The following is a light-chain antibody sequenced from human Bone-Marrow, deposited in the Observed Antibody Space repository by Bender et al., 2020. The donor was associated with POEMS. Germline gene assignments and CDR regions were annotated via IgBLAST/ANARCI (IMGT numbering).Light chain of an antibody. CDR1: SNDISTYNY. CDR3: SSYSSGGTVL. V-gene: IGLV2-14*03. J-gene: IGLJ2*01. CDR2: DVI. Sequence: QSALTQPASVSESPGQSITIPCIGSSNDISTYNYVSWYQQHPGKSPQLLIYDVIRRPSGVSSRFSASRSGNTASLTISGLQPQEEAIYYCSSYSSGGTVLFGGGTKLTVL.